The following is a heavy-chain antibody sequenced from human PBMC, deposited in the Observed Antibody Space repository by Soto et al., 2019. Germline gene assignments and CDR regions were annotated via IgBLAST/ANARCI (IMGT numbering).Heavy chain of an antibody. CDR3: ARITGRNLDY. J-gene: IGHJ4*02. CDR2: IDYSGTA. CDR1: SGSISVTNVF. Sequence: SETLSLTCTVSSGSISVTNVFWGWVRQPPGKGLEWIGNIDYSGTAYFSPSLATRVTFHVDTSKNQFSLTLYSVTAADTAVYYCARITGRNLDYWGQGILVTVSS. V-gene: IGHV4-39*01. D-gene: IGHD1-20*01.